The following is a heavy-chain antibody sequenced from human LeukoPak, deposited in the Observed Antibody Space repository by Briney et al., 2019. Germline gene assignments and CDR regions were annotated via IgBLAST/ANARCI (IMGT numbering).Heavy chain of an antibody. J-gene: IGHJ6*03. D-gene: IGHD2-2*01. CDR2: ISAYNGNT. V-gene: IGHV1-18*01. CDR1: GYTFTSYG. CDR3: AREHCSSTSCHHETYYYYYYMDV. Sequence: ASVKVSCKASGYTFTSYGISWVRQAPGQGLEWMGWISAYNGNTNYAQKLQGRVTMTTDTSTSTAYMELRSLRSDDTAVYYCAREHCSSTSCHHETYYYYYYMDVWGKGTTVTVSS.